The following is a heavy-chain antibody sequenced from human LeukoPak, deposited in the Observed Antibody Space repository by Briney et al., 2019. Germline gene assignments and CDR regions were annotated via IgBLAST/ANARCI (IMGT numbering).Heavy chain of an antibody. J-gene: IGHJ3*02. CDR1: GFTFSSYS. CDR3: AIVLRSGYDVGDAFDI. CDR2: ISSSSSYI. V-gene: IGHV3-21*01. Sequence: GGSLRLSCAASGFTFSSYSMNWVRQAPGKGLEWVSSISSSSSYIYYADSVKGRFTISRDNAKNSLYLQMNSLRAEDTAVYYCAIVLRSGYDVGDAFDIWGQGTMVTVSS. D-gene: IGHD5-12*01.